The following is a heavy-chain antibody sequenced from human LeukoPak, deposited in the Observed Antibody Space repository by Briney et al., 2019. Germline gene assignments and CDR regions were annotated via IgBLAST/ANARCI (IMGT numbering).Heavy chain of an antibody. V-gene: IGHV3-21*01. CDR3: ASLGGYSYGYDY. CDR2: ISSSSSYI. D-gene: IGHD5-18*01. Sequence: GGSLRLSCAASGFTFSSYSMNWVRQAPGKGLEWVSSISSSSSYIYYADSVKGRFTISRDNAKNSLYLQMNSLRAEGTAVYYCASLGGYSYGYDYWGQGTLVTVSS. J-gene: IGHJ4*02. CDR1: GFTFSSYS.